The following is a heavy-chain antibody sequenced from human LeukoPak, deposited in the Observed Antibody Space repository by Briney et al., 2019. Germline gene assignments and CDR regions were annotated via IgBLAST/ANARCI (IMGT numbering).Heavy chain of an antibody. CDR3: ARHPTPGRGPTGAFDT. CDR2: IYPGDSDT. V-gene: IGHV5-51*01. CDR1: GYSFTSYL. Sequence: GESLKTSCKSSGYSFTSYLIGWVRQMPGKGLEWMGIIYPGDSDTRYSPSFQGQVTISADKSISTAYLQWSSLKASDTAMYYCARHPTPGRGPTGAFDTWGQGTMVTVSS. D-gene: IGHD6-25*01. J-gene: IGHJ3*02.